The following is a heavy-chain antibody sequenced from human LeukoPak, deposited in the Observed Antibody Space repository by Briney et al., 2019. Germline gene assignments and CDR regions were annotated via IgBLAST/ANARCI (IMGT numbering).Heavy chain of an antibody. J-gene: IGHJ4*02. CDR3: AKDVEG. Sequence: GGSLRLSCAASGFTFSDYCMHWVRQAPGKGLEWVAVISKDGRNQFYADALKGRFTISRDNSKNTLFLQMNSLRVEDTAVYYCAKDVEGWGQGTLVTVSS. CDR2: ISKDGRNQ. CDR1: GFTFSDYC. V-gene: IGHV3-30*18.